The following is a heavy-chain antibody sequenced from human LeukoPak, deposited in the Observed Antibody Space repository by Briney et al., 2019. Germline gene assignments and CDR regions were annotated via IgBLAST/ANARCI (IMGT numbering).Heavy chain of an antibody. J-gene: IGHJ1*01. CDR3: AKDRWYSSSRSQH. V-gene: IGHV1-8*03. CDR2: MNPNSGNT. D-gene: IGHD6-13*01. CDR1: GYTFTSYD. Sequence: ASVKVSCKASGYTFTSYDINWVRQATGQGLEWMGWMNPNSGNTGYAQKFQGRVTITRNTSISTAYMELISLRSEDTAVYYCAKDRWYSSSRSQHWGQGTLVTVSS.